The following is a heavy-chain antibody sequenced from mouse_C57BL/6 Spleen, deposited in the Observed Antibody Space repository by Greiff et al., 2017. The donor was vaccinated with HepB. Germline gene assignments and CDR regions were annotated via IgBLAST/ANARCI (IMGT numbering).Heavy chain of an antibody. CDR1: GYTFSSYW. V-gene: IGHV1-80*01. Sequence: QVQLQQSGAELVKPGASVKISCKASGYTFSSYWMNWVKQRPGKGLEWIGQIYPGDGDTNYNGKFKGKATLTADKSSSTAYMQLSSLTSEDSAVYFCARSSGYYAMDYWGQGTSVTVSS. D-gene: IGHD3-2*02. J-gene: IGHJ4*01. CDR2: IYPGDGDT. CDR3: ARSSGYYAMDY.